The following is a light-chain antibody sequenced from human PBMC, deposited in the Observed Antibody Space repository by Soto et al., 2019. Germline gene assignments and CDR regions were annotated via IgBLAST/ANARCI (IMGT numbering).Light chain of an antibody. CDR2: EVS. J-gene: IGLJ1*01. Sequence: QPLRTQPASVSGSPGQSFTISCTGTISDIGGSNYVSWYQQHPGKAPKLIVFEVSYRPSGVSNRFSGSKSGNTASLTISGLQAEDEADYYCSSYTTSITLMVFGTGTKV. CDR1: ISDIGGSNY. V-gene: IGLV2-14*01. CDR3: SSYTTSITLMV.